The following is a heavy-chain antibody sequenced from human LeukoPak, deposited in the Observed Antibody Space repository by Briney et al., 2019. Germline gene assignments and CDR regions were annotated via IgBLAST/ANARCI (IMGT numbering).Heavy chain of an antibody. CDR3: AREYRGYCSSTSCFRWFDP. Sequence: ASVKVSCKASGYTFTSYGISWVRQAPGQGLEWMGWISAYNGNTNYAQKLQGRVTMTTDTSTSTAYMELGSLRSDDTAVYYCAREYRGYCSSTSCFRWFDPWGQGTLVTVSS. CDR1: GYTFTSYG. D-gene: IGHD2-2*01. J-gene: IGHJ5*02. CDR2: ISAYNGNT. V-gene: IGHV1-18*01.